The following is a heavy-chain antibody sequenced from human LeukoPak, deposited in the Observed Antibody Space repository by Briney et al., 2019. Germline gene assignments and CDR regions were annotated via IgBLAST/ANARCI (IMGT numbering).Heavy chain of an antibody. J-gene: IGHJ6*03. CDR3: ARGNTAMATGGYYYYYYYMDA. CDR1: GGPLSWYY. Sequence: SETLSLTCTVSGGPLSWYYWSWLRQPAGKGLEWIGRIYTSWSTNYKPSLQSRVTMSVDTSKHQFLLKLSTVTAADTAVYYCARGNTAMATGGYYYYYYYMDAWGKGTTVTVSS. D-gene: IGHD5-18*01. V-gene: IGHV4-4*07. CDR2: IYTSWST.